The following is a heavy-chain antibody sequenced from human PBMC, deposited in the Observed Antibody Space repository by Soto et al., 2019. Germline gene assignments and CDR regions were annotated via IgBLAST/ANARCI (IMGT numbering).Heavy chain of an antibody. Sequence: ASVKVSCKASGYTFTGFYLHWVRQAPGQGLEWMGWINPNTGDSSYAQKFQGRVTMTRDMSISTAYMDLSSLTFDDTAVYYCARDRRYYESSGAFDIWGPGTMVPVS. CDR2: INPNTGDS. D-gene: IGHD3-22*01. V-gene: IGHV1-2*02. J-gene: IGHJ3*02. CDR1: GYTFTGFY. CDR3: ARDRRYYESSGAFDI.